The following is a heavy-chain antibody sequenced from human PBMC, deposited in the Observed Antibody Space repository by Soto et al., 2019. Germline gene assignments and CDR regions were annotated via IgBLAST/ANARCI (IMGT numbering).Heavy chain of an antibody. V-gene: IGHV3-30*18. J-gene: IGHJ4*02. CDR1: GFTFNSYG. CDR2: ISYDGSNK. Sequence: GESLRLSCAASGFTFNSYGMHWVRQAPGKGLEWVAVISYDGSNKYYADSVKGRFTISRDNSKNTLYLQMNSLRAEDTAVYYCAKEFKGYYFDYWGQGTLVTVSS. CDR3: AKEFKGYYFDY.